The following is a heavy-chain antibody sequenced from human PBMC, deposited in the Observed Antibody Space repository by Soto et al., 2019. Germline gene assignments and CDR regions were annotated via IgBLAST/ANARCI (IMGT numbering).Heavy chain of an antibody. CDR2: IYYSGST. V-gene: IGHV4-30-4*01. Sequence: SETLSLTCTVSGGSISSGDYYWSWIRQPPGKGLEWIGYIYYSGSTYYNPSLKSRVTISVDTSKNQFSLKLSSVTAADTAVYYCARVAGESWVRVVISGFDPWGQGTLVTVSA. J-gene: IGHJ5*02. D-gene: IGHD3-3*01. CDR3: ARVAGESWVRVVISGFDP. CDR1: GGSISSGDYY.